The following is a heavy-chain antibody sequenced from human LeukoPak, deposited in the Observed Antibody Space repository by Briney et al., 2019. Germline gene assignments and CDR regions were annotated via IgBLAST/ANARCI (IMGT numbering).Heavy chain of an antibody. CDR1: GYTFTSYG. Sequence: GASVKVSCKASGYTFTSYGISWVRQAPGQGLEWMGWISAYNGNTNYAQKLQGRVTMTTDTSTSTAYMELRSLRSDDTAVYYCARGIRKTSYYYDSSGYEYSGQGTLVTVSS. CDR3: ARGIRKTSYYYDSSGYEY. J-gene: IGHJ4*02. D-gene: IGHD3-22*01. V-gene: IGHV1-18*01. CDR2: ISAYNGNT.